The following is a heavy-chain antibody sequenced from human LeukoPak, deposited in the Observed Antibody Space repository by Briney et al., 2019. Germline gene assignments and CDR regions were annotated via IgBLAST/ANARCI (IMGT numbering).Heavy chain of an antibody. J-gene: IGHJ5*02. D-gene: IGHD3-3*01. CDR1: GYTFTNYF. Sequence: GASVKVSCKASGYTFTNYFIHWLRQAPGKGLEWMGRVDPEDGETKYAENFKGRLTITTDKSAETAYMELSSLKSDDTAMYYCTTAPGFRYYDFWTGTSWGQGTLVSVSS. CDR3: TTAPGFRYYDFWTGTS. CDR2: VDPEDGET. V-gene: IGHV1-69-2*01.